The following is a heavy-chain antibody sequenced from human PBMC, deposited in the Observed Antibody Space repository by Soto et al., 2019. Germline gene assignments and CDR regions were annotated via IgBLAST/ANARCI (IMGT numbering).Heavy chain of an antibody. CDR3: ARDSAMEVGATGYYYYYGMDV. V-gene: IGHV3-74*01. Sequence: GGSLRLSCAASGFTFSSYWMHWVRQAPGKGLVWVSRINSDGSSTSYADSVKGRFTISRDNGKNTLYLQMNSLRAEDTAVYYCARDSAMEVGATGYYYYYGMDVWGQGTTVTVSS. CDR1: GFTFSSYW. J-gene: IGHJ6*02. D-gene: IGHD1-26*01. CDR2: INSDGSST.